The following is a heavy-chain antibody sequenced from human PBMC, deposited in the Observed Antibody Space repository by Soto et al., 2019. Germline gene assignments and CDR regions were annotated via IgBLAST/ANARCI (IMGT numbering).Heavy chain of an antibody. CDR1: GYSFTSYW. D-gene: IGHD4-17*01. Sequence: GESLKISCKGSGYSFTSYWISWVRQMPGKGLEWMGRIDPSDSYTNYSPSFQGHVTISADKSISTAYLQWSSLKASDTAMYYCARHGDYVAFYYYGMDVWGQGTTVTV. V-gene: IGHV5-10-1*01. CDR2: IDPSDSYT. CDR3: ARHGDYVAFYYYGMDV. J-gene: IGHJ6*02.